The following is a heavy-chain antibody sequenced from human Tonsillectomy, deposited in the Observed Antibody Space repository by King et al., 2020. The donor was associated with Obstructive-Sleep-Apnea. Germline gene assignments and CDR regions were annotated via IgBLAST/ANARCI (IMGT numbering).Heavy chain of an antibody. CDR2: IYYSGST. CDR1: GGSINSGDSY. Sequence: VQLQESGPGLVKPSQTLSLTCTVSGGSINSGDSYWSWLRQHRGKGLEWIGYIYYSGSTYYNPSLKSRLTISIDRSQNQFSLKLSSVTAADTAVYYCARRYYNILTGYFDYFDYWGQGTLVTVSS. V-gene: IGHV4-31*03. CDR3: ARRYYNILTGYFDYFDY. J-gene: IGHJ4*02. D-gene: IGHD3-9*01.